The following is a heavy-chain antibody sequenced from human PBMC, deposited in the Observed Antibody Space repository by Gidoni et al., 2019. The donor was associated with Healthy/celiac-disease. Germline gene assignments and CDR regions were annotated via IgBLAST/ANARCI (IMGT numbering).Heavy chain of an antibody. J-gene: IGHJ4*02. Sequence: EVQLVESGGGLVKPGGSLRLSCAASGFPFSSYSMNWVRQAPGKGREWVSSISSSSSYIYYADSVKGRFTISRDNAKNSLYLQMNSLRAEDTAVYYCARAYSSGWYGDYWGQGTLVTVSS. CDR2: ISSSSSYI. CDR1: GFPFSSYS. CDR3: ARAYSSGWYGDY. V-gene: IGHV3-21*01. D-gene: IGHD6-19*01.